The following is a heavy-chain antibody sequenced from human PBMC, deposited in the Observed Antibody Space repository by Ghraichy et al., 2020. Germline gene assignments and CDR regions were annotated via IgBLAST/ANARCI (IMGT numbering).Heavy chain of an antibody. CDR3: ARRGFYFDY. CDR1: GGSFSGYY. CDR2: NTPSGST. Sequence: SETLSLTCDVYGGSFSGYYWSWIRQSPGKGLEWIGENTPSGSTKYNPSLKSRVTISVDTSKNQFTLHVSSVTAADTAVYYCARRGFYFDYWGQGTQVTVSS. J-gene: IGHJ4*02. V-gene: IGHV4-34*01.